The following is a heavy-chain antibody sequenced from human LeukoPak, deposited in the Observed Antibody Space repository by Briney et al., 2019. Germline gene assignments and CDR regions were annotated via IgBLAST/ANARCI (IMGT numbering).Heavy chain of an antibody. V-gene: IGHV1-69*13. CDR2: IIPIFGTA. CDR3: ARGWDYDSGGRPTAYVY. J-gene: IGHJ4*02. CDR1: GGTFVSYA. Sequence: GASVKVSCKASGGTFVSYAISWVRQAPGQGLEWMGGIIPIFGTANYAQKFQGKVTITADESTSTAYMELSSLRSEDTAIYYCARGWDYDSGGRPTAYVYWDQGTLVSVSS. D-gene: IGHD3-22*01.